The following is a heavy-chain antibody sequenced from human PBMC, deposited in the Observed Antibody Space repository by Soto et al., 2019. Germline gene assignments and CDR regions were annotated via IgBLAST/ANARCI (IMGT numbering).Heavy chain of an antibody. V-gene: IGHV4-59*08. CDR3: VRFWPPPYSDALTDYTEAFDY. CDR1: GASIRGYH. Sequence: SDNLXLTCTVSGASIRGYHWSLIRLPPGKGMECLRYISYSGSTNYNPSLQSRVTMSIDTSKNQFSLKLSSVTAADTAVYYCVRFWPPPYSDALTDYTEAFDYWGQGTLVTV. D-gene: IGHD3-9*01. CDR2: ISYSGST. J-gene: IGHJ4*02.